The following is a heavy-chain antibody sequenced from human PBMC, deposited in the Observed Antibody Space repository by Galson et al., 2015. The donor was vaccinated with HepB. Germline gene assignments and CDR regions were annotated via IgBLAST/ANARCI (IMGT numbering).Heavy chain of an antibody. V-gene: IGHV3-30-3*01. CDR3: ARAFSRHYDVLTGSGGY. CDR1: GFTFSSYA. J-gene: IGHJ4*02. D-gene: IGHD3-9*01. Sequence: SLRLSCAASGFTFSSYAMHWVRQAPGKGLEWVAGISYDGNNEYYADSVKGRFTISRDNSKNTLYLQMNSLRAEDPAVYYCARAFSRHYDVLTGSGGYWGQGTLVTVSS. CDR2: ISYDGNNE.